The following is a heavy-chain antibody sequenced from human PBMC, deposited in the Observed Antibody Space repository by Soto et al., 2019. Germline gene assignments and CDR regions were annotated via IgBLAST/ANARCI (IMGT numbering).Heavy chain of an antibody. D-gene: IGHD1-1*01. CDR1: GFTFSSYS. CDR2: ISSSSTYI. Sequence: SGFTFSSYSMHWVRHAPGKGLEWVSSISSSSTYIKYYVDSVKGRFTVSRDNAKNTLYLQMNSLRGDDTAVYFCARANWNNVPFFDYWGQGTQVTVSS. V-gene: IGHV3-48*03. J-gene: IGHJ4*02. CDR3: ARANWNNVPFFDY.